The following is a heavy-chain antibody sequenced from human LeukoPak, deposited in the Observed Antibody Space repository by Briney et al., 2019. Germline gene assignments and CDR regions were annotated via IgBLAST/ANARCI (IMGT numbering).Heavy chain of an antibody. Sequence: PSETLSLTCTVSGGSISSGGYYWSRIRQHPGKGLEWIGYIYYSGSTYYNPSLESRVTISVDTSKNQFSLKVSSVTAADTAVYYCARGNYYHGMDVWGQGTTVTVSS. CDR3: ARGNYYHGMDV. CDR2: IYYSGST. CDR1: GGSISSGGYY. V-gene: IGHV4-31*03. J-gene: IGHJ6*02.